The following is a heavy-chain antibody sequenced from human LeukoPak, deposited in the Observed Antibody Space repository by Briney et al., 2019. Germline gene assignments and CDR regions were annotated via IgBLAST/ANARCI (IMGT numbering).Heavy chain of an antibody. J-gene: IGHJ4*02. D-gene: IGHD3-3*01. Sequence: GGSLRLSCAASGFTFSSYGMHWVRQAPGKGLEWVAVIWYDGSNKYYADSVKGRFTISRDNSKNTLYLQMNSLRAEDTAVYYCAKDKGQGEWLLGSPSDYWGQGTLVTVSS. CDR1: GFTFSSYG. V-gene: IGHV3-33*06. CDR2: IWYDGSNK. CDR3: AKDKGQGEWLLGSPSDY.